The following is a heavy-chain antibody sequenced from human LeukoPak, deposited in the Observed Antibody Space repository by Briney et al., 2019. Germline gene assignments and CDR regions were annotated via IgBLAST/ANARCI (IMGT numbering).Heavy chain of an antibody. CDR2: IYYSGST. Sequence: PSETLSLTCTVSGGSISSYYWSWIRQPPGKGLEWIGYIYYSGSTNYNPSLKSRVTISVDTSKNQFSLKLSSVTAADTAVYYCARAPMYNYDILTGYPINDAFDIWGQGTMVTVSS. J-gene: IGHJ3*02. CDR1: GGSISSYY. D-gene: IGHD3-9*01. V-gene: IGHV4-59*01. CDR3: ARAPMYNYDILTGYPINDAFDI.